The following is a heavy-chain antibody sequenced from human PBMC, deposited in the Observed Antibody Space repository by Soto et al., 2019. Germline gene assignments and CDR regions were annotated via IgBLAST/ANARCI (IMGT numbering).Heavy chain of an antibody. CDR3: ARGGGTILAPLP. CDR1: GYTFTGYF. Sequence: ASVKVSCKASGYTFTGYFMHWVRRAPGQGLEWMGWINPNSGATKYAQKFQGRVTLSRDTSISTAYMELSGLRSDDTAVYYCARGGGTILAPLPWGQGTLVTVS. CDR2: INPNSGAT. J-gene: IGHJ5*02. V-gene: IGHV1-2*02. D-gene: IGHD3-3*01.